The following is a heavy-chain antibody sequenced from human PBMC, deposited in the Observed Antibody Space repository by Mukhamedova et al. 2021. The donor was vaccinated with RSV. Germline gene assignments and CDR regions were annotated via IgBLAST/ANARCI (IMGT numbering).Heavy chain of an antibody. Sequence: APGQGLEWMGGITPIFGTANYAQKFQGRVTITADESTTTAYMELSSLRAEDTAVHYCAREGRRGYSNAIDYWGQ. J-gene: IGHJ4*02. D-gene: IGHD4-11*01. V-gene: IGHV1-69*01. CDR2: ITPIFGTA. CDR3: AREGRRGYSNAIDY.